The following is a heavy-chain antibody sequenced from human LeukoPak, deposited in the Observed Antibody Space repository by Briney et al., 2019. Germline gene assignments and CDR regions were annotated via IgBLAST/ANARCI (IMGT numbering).Heavy chain of an antibody. J-gene: IGHJ4*02. CDR3: ARSYYDFWTGFYSDF. CDR2: VSYSGST. V-gene: IGHV4-59*11. Sequence: SETLSLTCTVSGGSINSHYWSWIRQPPGKGLQWIGFVSYSGSTSCNPSLMSRVTISVDTSKNQFSLTVNSVTTADTALYFCARSYYDFWTGFYSDFWGQGALVTVSS. CDR1: GGSINSHY. D-gene: IGHD3-3*01.